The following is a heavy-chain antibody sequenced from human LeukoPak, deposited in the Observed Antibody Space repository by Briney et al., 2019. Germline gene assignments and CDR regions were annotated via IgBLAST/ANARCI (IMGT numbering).Heavy chain of an antibody. Sequence: GGSLRLSCAASGFTFSSYAMIWVRQAPGKGREWGSAISDSGGSTYYADSVKGRFTISRDNSKNTLYLQMNSLRAEDTAVFYCAKRYGDSTGWFFDFWGQGSLVTVSS. CDR2: ISDSGGST. V-gene: IGHV3-23*01. J-gene: IGHJ4*02. D-gene: IGHD6-13*01. CDR1: GFTFSSYA. CDR3: AKRYGDSTGWFFDF.